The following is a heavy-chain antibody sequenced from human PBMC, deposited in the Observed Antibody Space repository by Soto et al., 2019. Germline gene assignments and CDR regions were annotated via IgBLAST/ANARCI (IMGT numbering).Heavy chain of an antibody. J-gene: IGHJ6*02. CDR3: ARDLCSSTSCYGYYGMDV. V-gene: IGHV3-21*01. CDR2: ISSSSSYI. Sequence: PGGSLRLSCAASGFTFSSYSMNWVRQAPGKGLEWVSSISSSSSYIYYADSVKGRFTISRDNAKNSLYLQMNSLRAEDTAVYYCARDLCSSTSCYGYYGMDVWGQGTTVTVSS. D-gene: IGHD2-2*01. CDR1: GFTFSSYS.